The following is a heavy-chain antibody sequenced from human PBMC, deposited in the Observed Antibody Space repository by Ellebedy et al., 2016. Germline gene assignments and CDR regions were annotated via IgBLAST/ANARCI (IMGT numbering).Heavy chain of an antibody. V-gene: IGHV3-23*01. CDR2: INGGGYTT. CDR3: RQGHYFDQ. CDR1: ELNLGNYF. Sequence: GGSLRLXXTASELNLGNYFMSWVRQAPGKGLEWVSTINGGGYTTYFADSVRGRFTMSRDIPKNTVYLQMNSLRVDDTALYYCRQGHYFDQWGQGALVTVSS. J-gene: IGHJ4*02.